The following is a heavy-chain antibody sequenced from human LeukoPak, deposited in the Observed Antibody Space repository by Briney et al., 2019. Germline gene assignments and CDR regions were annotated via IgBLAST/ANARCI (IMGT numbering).Heavy chain of an antibody. D-gene: IGHD1-1*01. J-gene: IGHJ4*02. CDR2: FDPEDGET. CDR3: AREGVDWNHSVYYFDY. V-gene: IGHV1-24*01. Sequence: ASVKVSCKVSGYTLTELSMHWVRQAPGKGLEWMGGFDPEDGETIYAQKFQGRVTMTEDTSTDTAYMELSSLRSEDTAVYYCAREGVDWNHSVYYFDYWGQGTLVTVSS. CDR1: GYTLTELS.